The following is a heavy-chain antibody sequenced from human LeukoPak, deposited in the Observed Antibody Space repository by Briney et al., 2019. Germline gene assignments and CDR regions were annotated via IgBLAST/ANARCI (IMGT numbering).Heavy chain of an antibody. CDR1: GGSISSSSYY. J-gene: IGHJ4*02. D-gene: IGHD6-13*01. Sequence: KSSETLSLTCTVSGGSISSSSYYWGWIRQPPGKGLEWIGYIYYSGSTNYNPSLKSRVTISVDTSKNQFSLKLSSVTAADTAVYYCARNPIAAAGTVDYWGQGTLVTVSS. CDR3: ARNPIAAAGTVDY. V-gene: IGHV4-61*05. CDR2: IYYSGST.